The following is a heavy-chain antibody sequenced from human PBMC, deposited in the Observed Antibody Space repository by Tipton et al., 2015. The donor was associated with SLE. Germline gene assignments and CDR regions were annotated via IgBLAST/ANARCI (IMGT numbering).Heavy chain of an antibody. CDR1: GGSISSYY. J-gene: IGHJ3*02. D-gene: IGHD2-21*01. Sequence: TLSLTCTVSGGSISSYYWSWIRQPPGMGLEWVGYIEDNGSSDYNPSLKSRVTISVDTSKNQFSLKLSSVTAADTTVYYCARHIVVVPEAFDIWGQGTMVTVSS. CDR3: ARHIVVVPEAFDI. CDR2: IEDNGSS. V-gene: IGHV4-59*08.